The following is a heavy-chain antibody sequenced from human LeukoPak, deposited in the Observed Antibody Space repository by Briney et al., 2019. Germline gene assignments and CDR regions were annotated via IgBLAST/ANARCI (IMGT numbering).Heavy chain of an antibody. Sequence: RGSLRLSCAASGFTFSSYSMNWVRQAPGKGLEWVSSISSSSSYTYYADSVKGRFTISRDNAKNSLYLQMNSLRAEDTAVFYCARDLDLFDYWGQGTLVTVSS. V-gene: IGHV3-21*01. CDR2: ISSSSSYT. CDR1: GFTFSSYS. CDR3: ARDLDLFDY. J-gene: IGHJ4*02.